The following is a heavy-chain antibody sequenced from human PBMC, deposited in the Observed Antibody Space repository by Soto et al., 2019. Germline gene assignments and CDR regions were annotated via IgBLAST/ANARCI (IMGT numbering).Heavy chain of an antibody. CDR1: GFTFSTYS. D-gene: IGHD2-2*01. CDR2: ISSGSSTI. CDR3: AREGYCSSTSCVLGAKDV. Sequence: PGGSLRLSCAASGFTFSTYSMNWVRQAPGKGLEWLSYISSGSSTIYYADSVKGRFTISRDNAKNSMYLQMNSLRADDTAVYYCAREGYCSSTSCVLGAKDVWGQGNTVTVSS. V-gene: IGHV3-48*04. J-gene: IGHJ6*02.